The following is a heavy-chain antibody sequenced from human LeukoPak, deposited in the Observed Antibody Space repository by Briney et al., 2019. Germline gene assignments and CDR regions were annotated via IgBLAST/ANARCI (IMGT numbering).Heavy chain of an antibody. V-gene: IGHV3-30*04. CDR3: ARPDDSESFYRANHY. CDR1: GFSFNSYP. J-gene: IGHJ4*02. Sequence: GGSLRLSCAASGFSFNSYPMHWVRRAPGKGLEWVAVISNDGNNKYYADSVKGRFTISRDNSNNTLSLQMNGLRVEDTAVYYCARPDDSESFYRANHYWGRGTLVTVS. CDR2: ISNDGNNK. D-gene: IGHD3-10*01.